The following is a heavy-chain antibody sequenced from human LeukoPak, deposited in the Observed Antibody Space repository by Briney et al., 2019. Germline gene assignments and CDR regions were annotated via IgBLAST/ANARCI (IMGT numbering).Heavy chain of an antibody. V-gene: IGHV3-9*01. J-gene: IGHJ3*02. Sequence: GRSLRLSCAASGFTFDDYAMHWVRQAPGKGLEWVSGISWNSGSIGYADSVKGRFTISRDNAKNSLYLQMNSLRAEDTAVYYCARQLRRAAGGENAFDIWGQGTMVTVSS. D-gene: IGHD6-13*01. CDR3: ARQLRRAAGGENAFDI. CDR2: ISWNSGSI. CDR1: GFTFDDYA.